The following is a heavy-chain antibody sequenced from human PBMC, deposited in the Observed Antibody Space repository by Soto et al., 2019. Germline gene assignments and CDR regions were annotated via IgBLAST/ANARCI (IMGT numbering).Heavy chain of an antibody. Sequence: GGSLRLSCAASGFTFSSYSMNWVRQAPGKGLEWVSSISSSSSYIYYADSVKGRFTISRDNAKNSLYLQMNSLRAEDTAVYYCARAPGYSDYYYYMDVWGKGTTVTVSS. CDR3: ARAPGYSDYYYYMDV. J-gene: IGHJ6*03. CDR2: ISSSSSYI. V-gene: IGHV3-21*01. CDR1: GFTFSSYS. D-gene: IGHD5-18*01.